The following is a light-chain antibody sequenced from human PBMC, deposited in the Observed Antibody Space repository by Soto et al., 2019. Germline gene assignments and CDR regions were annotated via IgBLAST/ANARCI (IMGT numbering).Light chain of an antibody. CDR1: QSVGTR. Sequence: EIVMTQSPATLSVSPGERATLSCRAAQSVGTRLAWYQHKTGQAPRLLISGASSRATGIPDRSTGSGSGTEFTLTISSLQSEDFAVYYCQQYNDWPKTFGQGTKVDIK. CDR3: QQYNDWPKT. CDR2: GAS. J-gene: IGKJ1*01. V-gene: IGKV3D-15*01.